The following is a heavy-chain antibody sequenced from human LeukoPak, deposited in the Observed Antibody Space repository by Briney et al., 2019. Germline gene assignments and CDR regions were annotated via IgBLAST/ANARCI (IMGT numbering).Heavy chain of an antibody. D-gene: IGHD1-26*01. Sequence: SETLSLTCTVSGGSISSGDYYWSWIRQPPGKGLEWIGYIYYSGSTNYNPSLKSRVTISVDTSKNQFSLKLSSVTAADTAVYYCAGLLGSYGKNYYYYYMDVWGKGTTVTVSS. CDR2: IYYSGST. V-gene: IGHV4-61*08. J-gene: IGHJ6*03. CDR1: GGSISSGDYY. CDR3: AGLLGSYGKNYYYYYMDV.